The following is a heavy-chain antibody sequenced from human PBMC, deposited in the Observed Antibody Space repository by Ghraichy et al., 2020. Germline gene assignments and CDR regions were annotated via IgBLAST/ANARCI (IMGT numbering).Heavy chain of an antibody. V-gene: IGHV1-69*04. CDR2: IIPILGIA. Sequence: SVKVSCKASGGTFSSYAISWVRQAPGQGLEWMGRIIPILGIANYAQKFQGRVTITADKSTSTAYMELSSLRSEDTAVYYCARDGWDPYYFDYWGQGTLVTVSS. D-gene: IGHD1-26*01. J-gene: IGHJ4*02. CDR3: ARDGWDPYYFDY. CDR1: GGTFSSYA.